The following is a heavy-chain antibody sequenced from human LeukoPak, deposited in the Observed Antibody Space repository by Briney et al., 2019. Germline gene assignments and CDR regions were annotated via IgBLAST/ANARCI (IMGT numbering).Heavy chain of an antibody. V-gene: IGHV3-74*01. CDR2: IHSDGSST. D-gene: IGHD6-13*01. Sequence: GGSLRPSCAASGFTFSGYLMHWVRQAPGKGLVWVSRIHSDGSSTNYADSVKGRFTISRDNAKNTLYLQMNSLRAEDTAVYYCTRGRATSNWYYFDYWGQGILVTVSS. J-gene: IGHJ4*02. CDR3: TRGRATSNWYYFDY. CDR1: GFTFSGYL.